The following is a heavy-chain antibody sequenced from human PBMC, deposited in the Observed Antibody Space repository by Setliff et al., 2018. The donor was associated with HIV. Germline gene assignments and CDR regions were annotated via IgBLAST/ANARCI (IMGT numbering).Heavy chain of an antibody. CDR3: ASLITVAGTLDS. CDR2: ISDDGSNK. V-gene: IGHV3-30*04. D-gene: IGHD6-19*01. Sequence: GSLRLSCAASGFTFSSYEMNWVRQAPGKGLEWVAVISDDGSNKYYADSVKGRFTVSRDNSENTVYLQMNSLIAEDTAVYYCASLITVAGTLDSWGQGTLVTVSS. CDR1: GFTFSSYE. J-gene: IGHJ4*02.